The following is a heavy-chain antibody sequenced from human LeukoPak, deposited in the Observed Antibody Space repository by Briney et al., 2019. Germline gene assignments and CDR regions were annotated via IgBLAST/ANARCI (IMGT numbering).Heavy chain of an antibody. V-gene: IGHV1-8*01. D-gene: IGHD3-22*01. CDR2: MNPNTGRT. J-gene: IGHJ4*02. Sequence: GASVKVSCKASRYTFSSYDINWVREAAAQGLEYMGWMNPNTGRTGFAQKFQGRLTMTRDTSISTAYMELSSLRSEDTAVYYCAGLSQTPDYYSSGGYYYLGYWGQGTPVTVSS. CDR3: AGLSQTPDYYSSGGYYYLGY. CDR1: RYTFSSYD.